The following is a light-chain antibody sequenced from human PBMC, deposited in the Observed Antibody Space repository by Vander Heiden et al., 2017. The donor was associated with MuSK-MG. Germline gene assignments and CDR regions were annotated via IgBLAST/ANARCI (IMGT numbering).Light chain of an antibody. CDR1: RAIGNY. J-gene: IGKJ2*01. CDR2: GAS. CDR3: EQSDSSPLT. Sequence: DIQMTQSPPSLSASIGDRVTITCRASRAIGNYLNWYQQKSVKVPKLLVYGASNLQTGVPSRFTGSGSGTDYTLTINRLQSEDFATYYCEQSDSSPLTFGQGTKFEIK. V-gene: IGKV1-39*01.